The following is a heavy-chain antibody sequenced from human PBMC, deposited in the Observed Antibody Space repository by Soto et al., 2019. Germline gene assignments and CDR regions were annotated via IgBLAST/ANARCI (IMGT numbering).Heavy chain of an antibody. J-gene: IGHJ4*02. CDR2: IDYNGVT. Sequence: PSETLSLTCTVSGGSIHRSGYYWGWIRQPPGRGLEWIGNIDYNGVTYSSPSLKSRVTISSDTSKHQFSRKLPSETAADTALYYCGKVLVGATGHTDSDSWGPGKLVTVSS. D-gene: IGHD2-15*01. V-gene: IGHV4-39*01. CDR1: GGSIHRSGYY. CDR3: GKVLVGATGHTDSDS.